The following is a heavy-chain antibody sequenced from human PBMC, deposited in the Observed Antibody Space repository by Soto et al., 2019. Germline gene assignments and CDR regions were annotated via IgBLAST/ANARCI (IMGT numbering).Heavy chain of an antibody. D-gene: IGHD2-15*01. J-gene: IGHJ6*02. CDR3: AKGKSEYCSGGSCYWNKYYYGMDV. Sequence: PGGSLRLSCAASGFTFSSYAMSWVRQAPGKGLEWVSAIIGSGGSTYYADSVKGRFTISRDNSKNTLYLQMNSLRAEDTAVYYCAKGKSEYCSGGSCYWNKYYYGMDVWGQGTTVTVSS. V-gene: IGHV3-23*01. CDR1: GFTFSSYA. CDR2: IIGSGGST.